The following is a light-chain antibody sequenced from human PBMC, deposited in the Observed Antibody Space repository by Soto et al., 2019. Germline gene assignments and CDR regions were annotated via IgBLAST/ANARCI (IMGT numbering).Light chain of an antibody. CDR2: DAS. Sequence: EIVMTQSPVTLSVSPGERATLSCRTSQSVSSSLAWYQQTPGQAPRLLIYDASTRATGIPARFSGGGSGTKFTLTISSLQSEDFVVYYCLQYTHWSRTFGQGTRVDIK. CDR3: LQYTHWSRT. CDR1: QSVSSS. V-gene: IGKV3-15*01. J-gene: IGKJ1*01.